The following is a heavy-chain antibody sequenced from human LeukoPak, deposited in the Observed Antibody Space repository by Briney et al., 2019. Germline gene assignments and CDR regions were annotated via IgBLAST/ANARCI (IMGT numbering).Heavy chain of an antibody. J-gene: IGHJ5*02. CDR2: INTNTGNP. CDR3: ARAAARPRSNWFDP. CDR1: GYTFTSYA. Sequence: GASVEVSCKASGYTFTSYAMNWVRQAPGQGLEWMGWINTNTGNPTYAQGFAGRFVFSLDTSVSTAYLQISSLKAEDTAVYYCARAAARPRSNWFDPWGQGTLVTVSS. V-gene: IGHV7-4-1*02. D-gene: IGHD6-6*01.